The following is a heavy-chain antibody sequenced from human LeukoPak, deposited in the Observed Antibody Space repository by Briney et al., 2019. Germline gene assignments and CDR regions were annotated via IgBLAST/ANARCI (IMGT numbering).Heavy chain of an antibody. CDR2: IRYDGSNK. V-gene: IGHV3-30*02. J-gene: IGHJ6*04. CDR1: GFTFSRYG. Sequence: GGSLRLSCAASGFTFSRYGMHWVRQAPGKGLGWVAFIRYDGSNKYYTDSVKGRFTISRDNSKNTLYLQMNSLRAEDTAVYYCAKDLRAGTICTNGVCSNLDVWGKGTTVTVSS. D-gene: IGHD2-8*01. CDR3: AKDLRAGTICTNGVCSNLDV.